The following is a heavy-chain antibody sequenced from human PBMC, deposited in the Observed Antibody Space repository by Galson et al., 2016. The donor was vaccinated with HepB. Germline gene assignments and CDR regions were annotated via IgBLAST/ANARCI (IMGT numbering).Heavy chain of an antibody. CDR1: GYSFTKHW. J-gene: IGHJ3*02. V-gene: IGHV5-10-1*01. CDR3: ARQGFSSGSNCRGDAFDI. D-gene: IGHD2-15*01. Sequence: QSGAEVKKPGESLKISCKVSGYSFTKHWIDWVRQMPGKGLEWMGRIDPSDSYTNYGPTFQGHVTISTDRATHTASLQWSSLKVSDTGIYFCARQGFSSGSNCRGDAFDIWGQGTTATVSS. CDR2: IDPSDSYT.